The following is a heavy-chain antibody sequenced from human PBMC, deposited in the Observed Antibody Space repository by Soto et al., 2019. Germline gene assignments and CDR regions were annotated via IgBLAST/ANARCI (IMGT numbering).Heavy chain of an antibody. J-gene: IGHJ6*02. CDR1: GFTFSGSA. CDR2: IRSKANSYAT. CDR3: TRHEERYCSSTSCYSVFDYYYYGMDV. V-gene: IGHV3-73*01. Sequence: GGSLRLSCAASGFTFSGSAMHWVRQASGKGLEWVGRIRSKANSYATAYAASVKGRFTISRDDSKNTAYLQMNSLKTEDTAVYYCTRHEERYCSSTSCYSVFDYYYYGMDVWGQGTTVTVSS. D-gene: IGHD2-2*01.